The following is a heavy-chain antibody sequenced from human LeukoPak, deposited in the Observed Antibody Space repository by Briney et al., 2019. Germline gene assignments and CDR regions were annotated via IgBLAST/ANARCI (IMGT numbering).Heavy chain of an antibody. CDR2: INPNSGGT. J-gene: IGHJ4*02. D-gene: IGHD6-6*01. CDR3: ARDGSRQYSSSSRNFDY. V-gene: IGHV1-2*02. CDR1: GYTFTGYY. Sequence: ASVKVSCKASGYTFTGYYMHWVRQAPGQGLEWMGWINPNSGGTNYAQKFQGRVTMTRDTSISTAYMELSRLRSDDTAVYYRARDGSRQYSSSSRNFDYWGQGTLVTVSS.